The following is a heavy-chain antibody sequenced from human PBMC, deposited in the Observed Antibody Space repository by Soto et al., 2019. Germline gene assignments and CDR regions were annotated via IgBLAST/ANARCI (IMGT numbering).Heavy chain of an antibody. CDR3: ARQASGYYYGWFDP. CDR1: GGSILDSTYY. Sequence: PSETLSLTCTVSGGSILDSTYYWAWIRQSPGKGLEWIGTIFYSGGTFYTPSLKSRVTMSVDTFNNQFSLKLSSVTAADSAVYYCARQASGYYYGWFDPWGQGTLVTVS. J-gene: IGHJ5*02. D-gene: IGHD3-22*01. CDR2: IFYSGGT. V-gene: IGHV4-39*01.